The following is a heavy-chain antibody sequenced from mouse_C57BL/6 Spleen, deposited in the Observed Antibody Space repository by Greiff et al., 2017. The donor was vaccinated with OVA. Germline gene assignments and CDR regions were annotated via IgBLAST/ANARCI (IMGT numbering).Heavy chain of an antibody. Sequence: QVQLQQSGAELARPGASVKLSCKASGYTFTSYGISWVKQRTGQGLEWIGDIYPRSGNTYYNEKFKGKATLTADKSSSTAYMELRSLTSEDSAVYFCAGVVTYYYAMDYWGQGTSVTVSS. CDR3: AGVVTYYYAMDY. V-gene: IGHV1-81*01. CDR1: GYTFTSYG. J-gene: IGHJ4*01. D-gene: IGHD1-1*01. CDR2: IYPRSGNT.